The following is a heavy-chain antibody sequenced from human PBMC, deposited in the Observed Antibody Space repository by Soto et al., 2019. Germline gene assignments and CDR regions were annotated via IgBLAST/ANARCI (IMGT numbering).Heavy chain of an antibody. Sequence: ASVKVSCKASGYTFTGYYMHWVRQAPGQGLEWMGWINPNSGGTNYAQKFQGWVTMTRDTSISTAYMELSRLRSDDTAVYYCARQIAAAGTRDLDYWGQGTLVTVSS. CDR2: INPNSGGT. CDR1: GYTFTGYY. J-gene: IGHJ4*02. D-gene: IGHD6-13*01. CDR3: ARQIAAAGTRDLDY. V-gene: IGHV1-2*04.